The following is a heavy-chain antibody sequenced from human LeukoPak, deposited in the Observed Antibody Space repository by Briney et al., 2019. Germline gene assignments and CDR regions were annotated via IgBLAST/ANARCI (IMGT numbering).Heavy chain of an antibody. J-gene: IGHJ4*02. D-gene: IGHD3-22*01. CDR3: ASGYSKYYFDY. CDR2: ISWNSGSI. V-gene: IGHV3-9*01. CDR1: GFTFDDYA. Sequence: GRSLRLSCAASGFTFDDYAVHWVRQAPGKGLEWVSGISWNSGSIGYADSVKGRFTISRDNAKNSLYLQMNSLRAEDTALYYCASGYSKYYFDYWGQGTLVTVSS.